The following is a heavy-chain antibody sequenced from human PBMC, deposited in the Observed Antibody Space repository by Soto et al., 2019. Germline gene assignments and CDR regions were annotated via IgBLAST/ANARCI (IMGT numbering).Heavy chain of an antibody. CDR1: GVSIDNYY. CDR3: AREVLGGSRSPQFDY. J-gene: IGHJ4*02. V-gene: IGHV4-59*01. Sequence: SETLSLTCTVSGVSIDNYYWGWIRQPPGKGLEWIGYVSRSGTTNYSSSLKSRVTISKDSPKNQFSLRLSSVTAADTAIYYCAREVLGGSRSPQFDYWGQGSLVPVSS. D-gene: IGHD1-26*01. CDR2: VSRSGTT.